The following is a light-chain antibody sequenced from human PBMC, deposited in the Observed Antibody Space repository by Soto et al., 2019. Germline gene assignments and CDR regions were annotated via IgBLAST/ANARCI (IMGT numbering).Light chain of an antibody. CDR1: QSVSSN. V-gene: IGKV3-11*01. Sequence: EIVLTQSPATLSLSPGERATLSCRASQSVSSNLAWYQQKPGQAPRLLIYDASNRATGIPARFSGSGSGTDFTLTISSLEPEDFAVYYCHQRQSWPRTFGQGTKVDIK. CDR3: HQRQSWPRT. J-gene: IGKJ1*01. CDR2: DAS.